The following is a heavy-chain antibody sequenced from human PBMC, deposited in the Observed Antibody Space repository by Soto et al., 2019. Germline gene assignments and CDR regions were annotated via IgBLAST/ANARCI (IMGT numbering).Heavy chain of an antibody. Sequence: QVQLVQSGAEVKKPGASVKVSCKASGYTFTSYYMHWVRQAPGQGLEWMGIINPSGGSTSYAQKFQGRVTMTRDTSTSTVYMELSSLRSEDTAVYYCARDRRGRVDTALKPVGWFDPWGQGTLVTVSS. V-gene: IGHV1-46*01. CDR1: GYTFTSYY. J-gene: IGHJ5*02. CDR2: INPSGGST. CDR3: ARDRRGRVDTALKPVGWFDP. D-gene: IGHD5-18*01.